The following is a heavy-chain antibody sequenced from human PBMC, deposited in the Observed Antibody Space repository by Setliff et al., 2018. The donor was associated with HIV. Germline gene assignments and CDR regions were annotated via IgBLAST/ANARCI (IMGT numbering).Heavy chain of an antibody. CDR2: INAGNGNT. J-gene: IGHJ6*04. CDR3: ARDSRDIVVVIAPEPEPYYYYGMDV. D-gene: IGHD2-15*01. Sequence: ASVKVSCKASGYTFTNYALHWVRQAPGQRLEWMGWINAGNGNTKYSQKFQGRVTITRDKFASTVYIELSSLRSEDTAVYYCARDSRDIVVVIAPEPEPYYYYGMDVWGEGTTVTVSS. V-gene: IGHV1-3*01. CDR1: GYTFTNYA.